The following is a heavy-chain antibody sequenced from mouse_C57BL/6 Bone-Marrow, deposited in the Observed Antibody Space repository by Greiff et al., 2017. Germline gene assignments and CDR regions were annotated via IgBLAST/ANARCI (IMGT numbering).Heavy chain of an antibody. CDR1: GYSITSGYY. Sequence: EVKLMESGPGLVKPSQSLSLTCPVTGYSITSGYYWNWIRQFPGNKLEWMGYISYDGSNNYNPSLKNRISITRDTSKNQFFLKLNSVTTEDTATYYCARGGTTVVATDYWGQGTTLTVSS. D-gene: IGHD1-1*01. J-gene: IGHJ2*01. V-gene: IGHV3-6*01. CDR3: ARGGTTVVATDY. CDR2: ISYDGSN.